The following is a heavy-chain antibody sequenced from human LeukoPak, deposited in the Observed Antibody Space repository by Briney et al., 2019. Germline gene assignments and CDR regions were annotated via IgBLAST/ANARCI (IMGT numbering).Heavy chain of an antibody. Sequence: ASVKVSCKASGYTFTSYYMHWVRQAPGQGLEWMGIINPSGGSTSYAQKFQGRVTMTRDTSTSTVYMELSSLRSADTAVYYCARVVEFQRQFDYWGQGVLVTVSS. CDR2: INPSGGST. CDR1: GYTFTSYY. V-gene: IGHV1-46*01. CDR3: ARVVEFQRQFDY. J-gene: IGHJ4*02. D-gene: IGHD6-25*01.